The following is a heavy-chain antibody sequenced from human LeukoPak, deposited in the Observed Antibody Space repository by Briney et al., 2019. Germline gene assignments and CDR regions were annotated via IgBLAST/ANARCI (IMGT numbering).Heavy chain of an antibody. Sequence: SVKASCKASGGTLWSYAMSWVRQAPGQGLEWMGGIIPMFGTTNYAQKFQGRVTIGADTSTNTAYVEVRGLRSEDTAVYYCARATAKGNYYHGMDVWVKGTTVSVSS. CDR3: ARATAKGNYYHGMDV. CDR1: GGTLWSYA. J-gene: IGHJ6*04. D-gene: IGHD2-21*02. CDR2: IIPMFGTT. V-gene: IGHV1-69*06.